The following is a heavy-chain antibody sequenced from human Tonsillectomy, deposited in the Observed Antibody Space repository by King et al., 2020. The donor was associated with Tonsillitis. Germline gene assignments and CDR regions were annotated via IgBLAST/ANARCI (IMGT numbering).Heavy chain of an antibody. CDR1: GFTFSNAW. Sequence: VQLVESGGGLVKPGGSLRLSCAASGFTFSNAWMSWVRQAPGKGLEWVGRIKSKTDGGTTDYAAPVKGRFTISRDDSKNTLYLQMNSLKTEDTAVYYCTTDPTSTENWFDPWGQGTLVTVSS. J-gene: IGHJ5*02. CDR2: IKSKTDGGTT. D-gene: IGHD2-8*02. CDR3: TTDPTSTENWFDP. V-gene: IGHV3-15*01.